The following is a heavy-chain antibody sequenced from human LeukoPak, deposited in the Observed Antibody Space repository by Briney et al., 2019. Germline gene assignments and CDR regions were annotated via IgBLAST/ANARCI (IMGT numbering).Heavy chain of an antibody. D-gene: IGHD2-8*01. Sequence: LRLSCAASGFTFSDYYMSWIRQAPGKGLEWIGYIYYSGSTYYNPSLKSRVTISVDTSKNQFSLKLSSVTAADTAVYYCAREWSYYFDYWGQGTLVTVSS. J-gene: IGHJ4*02. CDR3: AREWSYYFDY. CDR1: GFTFSDYY. CDR2: IYYSGST. V-gene: IGHV4-31*02.